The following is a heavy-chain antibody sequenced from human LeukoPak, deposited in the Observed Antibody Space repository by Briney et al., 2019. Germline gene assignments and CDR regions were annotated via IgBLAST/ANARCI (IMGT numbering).Heavy chain of an antibody. V-gene: IGHV4-4*07. D-gene: IGHD6-13*01. CDR3: ASERLAAAGMPFDS. J-gene: IGHJ4*02. CDR2: IYTSGST. Sequence: SETLSLTCTVSGGSISSYDWNWIRQPAGKGLEWIVRIYTSGSTNYNPSLKSRVTISLDKSKNQLSLKLSSVTAADTAVYYCASERLAAAGMPFDSWGQGTLVTVSS. CDR1: GGSISSYD.